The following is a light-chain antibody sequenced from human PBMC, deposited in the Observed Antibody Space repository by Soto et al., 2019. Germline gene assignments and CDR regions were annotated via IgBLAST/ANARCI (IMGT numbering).Light chain of an antibody. CDR2: DVS. CDR1: SSDVGGYNY. Sequence: QSVLTQPASVSGSPGQSITISCPGTSSDVGGYNYVSWYQQHPGKAPKLMIYDVSNRPSGISNRFSGSKSDNTASLTISGLQAEDEANYYCSSYTSSDTLVFGGGTKVTVL. V-gene: IGLV2-14*01. J-gene: IGLJ2*01. CDR3: SSYTSSDTLV.